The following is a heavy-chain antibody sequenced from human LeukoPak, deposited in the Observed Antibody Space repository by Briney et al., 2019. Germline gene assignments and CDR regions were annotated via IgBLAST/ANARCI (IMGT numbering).Heavy chain of an antibody. Sequence: SETLSLTCTVSGGSISSYCWNWIRQPPGQGLEWIGYIYYSGSTNYNPSLKSRVTISVDTSKNQISLKLSSVTTADTAVYYCARGRSYLGYWGQGTLVTVSS. J-gene: IGHJ4*02. CDR1: GGSISSYC. CDR3: ARGRSYLGY. V-gene: IGHV4-59*01. D-gene: IGHD1-26*01. CDR2: IYYSGST.